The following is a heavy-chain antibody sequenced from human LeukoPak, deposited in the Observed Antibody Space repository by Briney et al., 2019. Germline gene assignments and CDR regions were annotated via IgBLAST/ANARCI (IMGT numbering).Heavy chain of an antibody. J-gene: IGHJ4*02. CDR1: GFTFSDYY. CDR3: ARARDCSGGSCYSGYFDY. D-gene: IGHD2-15*01. CDR2: ISSSGSTI. V-gene: IGHV3-11*01. Sequence: GGSLRLSCAASGFTFSDYYMSWICQAPGKGLEWVSYISSSGSTIYYADSVKGRFTISRDNAKNSLYLQMNSLRAEDTAVYYCARARDCSGGSCYSGYFDYWGQGTLVTVSS.